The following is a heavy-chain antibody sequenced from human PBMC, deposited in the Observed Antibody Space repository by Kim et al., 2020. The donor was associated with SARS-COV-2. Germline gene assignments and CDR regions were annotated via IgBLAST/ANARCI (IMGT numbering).Heavy chain of an antibody. CDR2: INGDGSRT. J-gene: IGHJ4*02. Sequence: GGSLRLSCAASGFTFSSYWMYWVRQAPGKGLVWVSRINGDGSRTIYADSVKGRFTVSRDNAKNTLYLEMNSLRAEDTAVYYCTRGRIAVSGFDFWGQGALVTVSS. V-gene: IGHV3-74*01. CDR1: GFTFSSYW. CDR3: TRGRIAVSGFDF. D-gene: IGHD6-19*01.